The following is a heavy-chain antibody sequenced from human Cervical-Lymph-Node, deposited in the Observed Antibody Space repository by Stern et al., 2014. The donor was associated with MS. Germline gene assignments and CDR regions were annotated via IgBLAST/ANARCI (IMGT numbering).Heavy chain of an antibody. CDR3: TEVDGF. Sequence: EVQLVQSGGGVVQPGESLGLSCAASGFTLRGRWMHWVRQAPGKRLIWVSTITAYGFATYYADSVKGRFTISRDTAKNTLYLQMNSLRAEDTAVYYCTEVDGFWGQGIPVTVSS. CDR2: ITAYGFAT. J-gene: IGHJ4*02. D-gene: IGHD5-24*01. V-gene: IGHV3-74*02. CDR1: GFTLRGRW.